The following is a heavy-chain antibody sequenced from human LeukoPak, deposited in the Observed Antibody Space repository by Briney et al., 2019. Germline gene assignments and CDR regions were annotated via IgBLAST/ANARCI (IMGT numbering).Heavy chain of an antibody. V-gene: IGHV3-21*01. Sequence: GGSLRLSCAACGFTFSSYSMNWVRQAPGKGLEWVSSISSSSSYIYYADSVKGRFTISRDNAKNSLYLQMNSLRAEDTAVYYCARAEVEMATIFFDYWGQGTLVTVSS. CDR1: GFTFSSYS. D-gene: IGHD5-24*01. CDR2: ISSSSSYI. CDR3: ARAEVEMATIFFDY. J-gene: IGHJ4*02.